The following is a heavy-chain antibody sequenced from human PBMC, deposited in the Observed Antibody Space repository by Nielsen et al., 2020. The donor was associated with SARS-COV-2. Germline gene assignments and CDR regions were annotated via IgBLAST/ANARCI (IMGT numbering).Heavy chain of an antibody. CDR2: ISSSGNYI. CDR1: GFTFSNYR. V-gene: IGHV3-21*01. D-gene: IGHD6-25*01. J-gene: IGHJ4*02. CDR3: TRSGGLNDY. Sequence: GESLKISCAASGFTFSNYRMNWVRQAPGKGLEWVSTISSSGNYIDYADSVKGRFTVSRDNAKNSLYLQMNSLRPEDTAVYFCTRSGGLNDYWGQGTLVTVSS.